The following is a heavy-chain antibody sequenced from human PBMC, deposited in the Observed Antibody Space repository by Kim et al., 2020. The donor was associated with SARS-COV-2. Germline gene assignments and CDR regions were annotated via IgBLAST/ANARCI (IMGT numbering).Heavy chain of an antibody. CDR1: GGSISSYY. D-gene: IGHD2-2*01. Sequence: SETLSLTCTVSGGSISSYYWSWIRQPPGKGLEWIGYIYYNGGTNYNPSLKSRVTISVDTSKNQFSLKVSSVTAADTAVYYCARGSSFGWFDAWGQGTLVTVSS. J-gene: IGHJ5*02. CDR3: ARGSSFGWFDA. CDR2: IYYNGGT. V-gene: IGHV4-59*01.